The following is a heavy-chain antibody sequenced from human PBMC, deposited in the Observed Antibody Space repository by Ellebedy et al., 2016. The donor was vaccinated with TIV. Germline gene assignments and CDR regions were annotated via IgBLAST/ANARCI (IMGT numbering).Heavy chain of an antibody. J-gene: IGHJ4*02. Sequence: ASVKVSCKASGGTFSSYAISWVRQAPGQGLEWMGRIIPILGIANYAQKFQGRVTITADKSTSTAYMELRSLRSDDTAVYYCARIVATILSDYWGQGTLVTVSS. V-gene: IGHV1-69*04. CDR1: GGTFSSYA. D-gene: IGHD5-12*01. CDR2: IIPILGIA. CDR3: ARIVATILSDY.